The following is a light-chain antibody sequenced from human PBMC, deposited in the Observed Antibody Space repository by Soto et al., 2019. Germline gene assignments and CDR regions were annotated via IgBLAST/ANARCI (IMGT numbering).Light chain of an antibody. CDR2: EGS. CDR1: SSDVGSYNL. V-gene: IGLV2-23*01. Sequence: QSALTQPASVPGSPGQSITISCTGTSSDVGSYNLVSWYQQHPGKAPKLMIYEGSKRPSGVSNRFSGSKSGNTASLTISGLQAEDEADYYCCSYADGSTYVVFGGGTKLTVL. CDR3: CSYADGSTYVV. J-gene: IGLJ2*01.